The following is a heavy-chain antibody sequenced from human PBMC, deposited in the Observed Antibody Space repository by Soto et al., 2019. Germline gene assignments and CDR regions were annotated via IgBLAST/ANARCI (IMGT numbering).Heavy chain of an antibody. Sequence: PSETLSLTCTVSGGSISSYYWSWIRQPPGKGLEWIGYIYYSGSTNYNPSLKSRVTISVDTSKNQFSLKLSSVTAADTAVYYCAREIVVVKDVYYYYGMDVWGQGTTVTVSS. CDR1: GGSISSYY. CDR3: AREIVVVKDVYYYYGMDV. D-gene: IGHD3-22*01. V-gene: IGHV4-59*01. CDR2: IYYSGST. J-gene: IGHJ6*02.